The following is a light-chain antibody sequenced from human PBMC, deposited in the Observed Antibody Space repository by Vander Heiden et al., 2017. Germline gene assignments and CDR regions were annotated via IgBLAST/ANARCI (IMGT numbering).Light chain of an antibody. CDR2: KAS. J-gene: IGKJ2*01. V-gene: IGKV1-5*03. CDR3: QQYNSYSYT. CDR1: QSISSW. Sequence: DIQITQSPSTLSASVGDRVTITCRASQSISSWLAWYQQKPGKAPKLLIYKASSLETGVPSIFLFIGSRPAFPLTISLLPPDDFATYSCQQYNSYSYTFGQGTKLEIK.